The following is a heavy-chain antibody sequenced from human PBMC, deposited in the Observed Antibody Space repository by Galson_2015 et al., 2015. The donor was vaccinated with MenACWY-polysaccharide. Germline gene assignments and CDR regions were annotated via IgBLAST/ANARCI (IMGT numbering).Heavy chain of an antibody. J-gene: IGHJ3*01. CDR2: IQYDGTNK. V-gene: IGHV3-33*01. D-gene: IGHD2-2*01. CDR3: AREGSRIVFHAFDV. CDR1: GSRFSGPG. Sequence: SLRLSCAASGSRFSGPGMHWVRQAPGKGLEWVAVIQYDGTNKVYADSVKGRFTISRDNSKNTLFLQMSTLGVDDTAMYYCAREGSRIVFHAFDVWGQGTMVTVSP.